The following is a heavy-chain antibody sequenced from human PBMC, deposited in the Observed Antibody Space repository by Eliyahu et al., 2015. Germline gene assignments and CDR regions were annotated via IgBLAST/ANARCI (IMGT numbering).Heavy chain of an antibody. J-gene: IGHJ4*02. CDR3: ARDAAKLGKAFDY. V-gene: IGHV3-21*01. CDR1: XFTFSSYS. CDR2: ISSSSSYI. Sequence: EVQLVESGGGLVKPGGSLRLSCAAXXFTFSSYSMXWVRRAPGKGLEWVSSISSSSSYIYYADSVKGRFTISRDNAKNSLYLQMNSLRAEDTAVYYCARDAAKLGKAFDYWGQGTLVTVSS. D-gene: IGHD7-27*01.